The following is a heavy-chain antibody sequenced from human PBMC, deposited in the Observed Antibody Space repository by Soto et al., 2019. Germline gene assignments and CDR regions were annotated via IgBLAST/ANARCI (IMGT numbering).Heavy chain of an antibody. V-gene: IGHV4-39*01. Sequence: QLQLQESGPGLVKPSETLSLTCTVSGGSISSSSYYWGWIRQPPGKGLEWIGGIYYSGSSYYNPSLKRRVTISVDTSTNQFSLKLSSVTAADTAVYYCAGEGYCSSTSCYDAFDIWGQGTMVTVSS. CDR1: GGSISSSSYY. CDR2: IYYSGSS. CDR3: AGEGYCSSTSCYDAFDI. D-gene: IGHD2-2*01. J-gene: IGHJ3*02.